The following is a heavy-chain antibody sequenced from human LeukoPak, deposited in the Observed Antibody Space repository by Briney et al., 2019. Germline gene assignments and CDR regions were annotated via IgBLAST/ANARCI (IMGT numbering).Heavy chain of an antibody. J-gene: IGHJ4*02. CDR2: IKSKIDGGTT. V-gene: IGHV3-15*01. Sequence: TGGSLRLSCAVSGFTFSNAWMSWVRQAPGKGREWVGRIKSKIDGGTTDYAAPVRGRFTISRDESKNTLYLQMSRLKTEDTAVYYCTTVKFGELSSHFDYWGQGTLVTVSS. CDR1: GFTFSNAW. D-gene: IGHD3-10*01. CDR3: TTVKFGELSSHFDY.